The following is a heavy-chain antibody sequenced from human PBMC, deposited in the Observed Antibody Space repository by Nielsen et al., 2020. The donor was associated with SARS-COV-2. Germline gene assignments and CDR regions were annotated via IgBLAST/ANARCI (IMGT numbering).Heavy chain of an antibody. D-gene: IGHD3-22*01. CDR1: GFTFSNSW. V-gene: IGHV3-23*01. CDR2: ISASGGDT. J-gene: IGHJ4*02. CDR3: AKDRSAYFDTRGRYYFDY. Sequence: GESLKISCAASGFTFSNSWMNWVRQSPGKGLEWVSAISASGGDTYFADSVKGRFTISRDNSKNTLYLQMNSLRAEDTAVYYCAKDRSAYFDTRGRYYFDYWGQGTQVTVSS.